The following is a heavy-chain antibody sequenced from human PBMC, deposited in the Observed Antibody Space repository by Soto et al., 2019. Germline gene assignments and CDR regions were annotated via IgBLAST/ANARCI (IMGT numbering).Heavy chain of an antibody. CDR3: AKEPLAQASGWYADF. Sequence: EVQLLESGGDLVQPGGSLRLSCAASGFSFNNYAMSWVRQAPGKGLEWVSAISGNGGTTYYADLVKGRFTISRDNSKNTLYLQMSSRRVEDTALYYCAKEPLAQASGWYADFWGQGTLVTVSS. CDR2: ISGNGGTT. V-gene: IGHV3-23*01. CDR1: GFSFNNYA. D-gene: IGHD6-19*01. J-gene: IGHJ4*02.